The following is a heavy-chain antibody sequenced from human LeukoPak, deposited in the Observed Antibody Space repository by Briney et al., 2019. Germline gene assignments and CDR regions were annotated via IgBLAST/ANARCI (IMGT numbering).Heavy chain of an antibody. J-gene: IGHJ4*02. CDR3: ARVGSSGWEYYFDY. V-gene: IGHV3-33*01. D-gene: IGHD6-19*01. CDR2: IWYDGSNK. CDR1: GFSFRDYG. Sequence: PGRSLRLSCTASGFSFRDYGMHWVRQAPGKGPEWVAIIWYDGSNKYYADSVKGRFTISRDNSKNTLYLQMSSLRAEDTAVYYCARVGSSGWEYYFDYWGQGTLVTVSS.